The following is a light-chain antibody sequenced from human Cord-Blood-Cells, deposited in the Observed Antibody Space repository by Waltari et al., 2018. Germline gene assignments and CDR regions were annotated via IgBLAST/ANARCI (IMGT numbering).Light chain of an antibody. CDR1: SSDVGSYNL. CDR3: CSYAGSSTWV. Sequence: QSALTQPASVSGSPGQSITISCTGTSSDVGSYNLVPWYQKHPGKAPKTMIYEGSKRPSGVSNRFSGSKSGNTASLTISGLQAEDEADYYCCSYAGSSTWVFGGGTKLTVL. V-gene: IGLV2-23*01. J-gene: IGLJ3*02. CDR2: EGS.